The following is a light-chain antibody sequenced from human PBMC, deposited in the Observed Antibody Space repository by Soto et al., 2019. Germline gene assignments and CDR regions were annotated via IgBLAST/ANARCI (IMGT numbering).Light chain of an antibody. J-gene: IGKJ1*01. Sequence: IQMTQSPSTLSASVWDRVTITCRASQSIGSWLAWYQQRPGNAPNLLIYKASRLESGVPSRFSGSGSGTEFTLSISSLQPHDFATYYCQQYYGDSTFGQGTKVDIK. CDR3: QQYYGDST. CDR2: KAS. CDR1: QSIGSW. V-gene: IGKV1-5*03.